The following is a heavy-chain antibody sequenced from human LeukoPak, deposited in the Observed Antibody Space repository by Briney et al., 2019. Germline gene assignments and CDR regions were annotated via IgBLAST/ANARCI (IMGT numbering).Heavy chain of an antibody. CDR3: GREAGDCGGGSCYSIDY. D-gene: IGHD2-15*01. V-gene: IGHV1-69*05. Sequence: SVKVSCKAFGGSFSSEAISWVRQAPGQGLEWMGGIIPIFGTANYAQKFQGRVTITTDESTSTAYMEVSSLRSEDTAVYYCGREAGDCGGGSCYSIDYWGQGTLVTVSS. J-gene: IGHJ4*02. CDR1: GGSFSSEA. CDR2: IIPIFGTA.